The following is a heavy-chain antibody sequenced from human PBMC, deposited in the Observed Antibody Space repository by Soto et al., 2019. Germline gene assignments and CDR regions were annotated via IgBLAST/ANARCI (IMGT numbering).Heavy chain of an antibody. V-gene: IGHV4-34*01. Sequence: KASETLSLTCAVYGGSFSGYYWSWIRQPPGKGLEWIGEINHSGSTNYNPSLKSRVTISVDTSKNQFSLKLSSVTAADTAVYYCARGYYDFWSGYRRSGRMDVWGQGTTLTVSS. CDR2: INHSGST. CDR1: GGSFSGYY. D-gene: IGHD3-3*01. J-gene: IGHJ6*02. CDR3: ARGYYDFWSGYRRSGRMDV.